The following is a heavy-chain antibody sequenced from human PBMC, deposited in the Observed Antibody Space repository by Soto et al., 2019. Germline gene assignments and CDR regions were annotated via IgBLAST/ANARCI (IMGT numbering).Heavy chain of an antibody. Sequence: PGESLKISCKGSGYTFSSYWIGWVRQVPGKGLEWMGIIYPGDSDARYSPSFQGQVTISADKSLTTAYMQWNSLRASDSGIYYCARVGCSGGNCYPSDALHDRGQGTQVTVSS. V-gene: IGHV5-51*01. CDR1: GYTFSSYW. CDR2: IYPGDSDA. D-gene: IGHD2-15*01. CDR3: ARVGCSGGNCYPSDALHD. J-gene: IGHJ4*02.